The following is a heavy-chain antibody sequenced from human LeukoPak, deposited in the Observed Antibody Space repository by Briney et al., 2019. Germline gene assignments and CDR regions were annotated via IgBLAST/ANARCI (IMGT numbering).Heavy chain of an antibody. CDR3: ARRDSGWDHKFDY. CDR1: GGSISTSNYY. J-gene: IGHJ4*02. V-gene: IGHV4-39*07. Sequence: SETLSLTCTVSGGSISTSNYYWGWIRQPPGKGLEWIGNIFYSGSTYYGPSLKSRVTISVDTSKNQFSLKLSSVTAADTAVYYCARRDSGWDHKFDYWGQGTLVTVSS. D-gene: IGHD6-19*01. CDR2: IFYSGST.